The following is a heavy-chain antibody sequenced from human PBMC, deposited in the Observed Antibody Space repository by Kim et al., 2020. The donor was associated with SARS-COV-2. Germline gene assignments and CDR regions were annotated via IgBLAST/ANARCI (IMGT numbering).Heavy chain of an antibody. V-gene: IGHV1-58*01. CDR1: GFTFTSSA. CDR2: IVVGSGNT. CDR3: AADPGYSYGYPGGYYYYYGMDV. J-gene: IGHJ6*02. D-gene: IGHD5-18*01. Sequence: SVKVSCKASGFTFTSSAVQWVRQARGQRLEWIGWIVVGSGNTNYAQKFQERVTITRDMSTSTAYMELSSLRSEDTAVYYCAADPGYSYGYPGGYYYYYGMDVWGQGTTVTVSS.